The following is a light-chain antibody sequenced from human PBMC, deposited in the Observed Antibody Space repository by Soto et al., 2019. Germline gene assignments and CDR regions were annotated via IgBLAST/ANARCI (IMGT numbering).Light chain of an antibody. CDR2: NNN. CDR1: NSNIGSNT. J-gene: IGLJ1*01. Sequence: QSVLTQPPSASGTPGQRVTISCSGSNSNIGSNTVIWYQQLPGTAPKLLIYNNNQRPSGVPDRFSGSKSGTSASLAISGLQSEDEADYYCAAWDDSLKGYVFGTGTKLTVL. CDR3: AAWDDSLKGYV. V-gene: IGLV1-44*01.